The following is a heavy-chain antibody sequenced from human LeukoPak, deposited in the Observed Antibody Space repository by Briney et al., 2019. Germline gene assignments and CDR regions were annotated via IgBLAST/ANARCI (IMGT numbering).Heavy chain of an antibody. D-gene: IGHD6-19*01. Sequence: ASVKVSCKASGYTFTGYYMHWVRQAPGQGLEWMGWINPNSGGTNYAQKFQGRVTMTRDTSISTAYMELGRLRSDDTAVYYCASTGYSSGWSPDAFDIWGQGTMVTVSS. J-gene: IGHJ3*02. CDR3: ASTGYSSGWSPDAFDI. CDR1: GYTFTGYY. CDR2: INPNSGGT. V-gene: IGHV1-2*02.